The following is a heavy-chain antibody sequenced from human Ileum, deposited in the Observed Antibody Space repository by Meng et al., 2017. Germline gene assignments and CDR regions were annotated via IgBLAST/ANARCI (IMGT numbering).Heavy chain of an antibody. D-gene: IGHD6-13*01. Sequence: SDTLSLTFTVPGGPIISVSYYWGWIRQPPGKGLEWIGSIYYSGTTYYNPSLKSQVTISVDTYKNQFSLKLTSVTAADTAVYFCARGTTSAPGSYWGQGTLVTVSS. CDR3: ARGTTSAPGSY. CDR1: GGPIISVSYY. CDR2: IYYSGTT. J-gene: IGHJ4*02. V-gene: IGHV4-39*07.